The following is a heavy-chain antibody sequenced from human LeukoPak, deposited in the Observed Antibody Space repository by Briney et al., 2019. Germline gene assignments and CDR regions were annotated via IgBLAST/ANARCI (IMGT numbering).Heavy chain of an antibody. CDR3: ARGEYSYGYDY. D-gene: IGHD5-18*01. Sequence: GASVKVSCKASGYTFTGYYIHWVRQAPGQGLEWMGWINPNSGGTKYVQKFQGRVTMTRDTSISTACMELSRLRSDDTAVYYCARGEYSYGYDYWGQGTPVTVS. CDR1: GYTFTGYY. J-gene: IGHJ4*02. V-gene: IGHV1-2*02. CDR2: INPNSGGT.